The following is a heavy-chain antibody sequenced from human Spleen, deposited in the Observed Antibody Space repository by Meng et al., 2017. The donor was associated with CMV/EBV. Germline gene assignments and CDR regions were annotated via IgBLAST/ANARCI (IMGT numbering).Heavy chain of an antibody. D-gene: IGHD3-22*01. CDR3: QAGDSSGYPRFDY. CDR1: GGSFSGYY. V-gene: IGHV4-34*01. Sequence: SETLSLTCAVYGGSFSGYYWSWIRQPPGKGLEWIGEINHSGSTNYNPSPKSRVTISVDTSKNQFSLKLSSVTAADTAVYYCQAGDSSGYPRFDYWGQGTLVTVSS. J-gene: IGHJ4*02. CDR2: INHSGST.